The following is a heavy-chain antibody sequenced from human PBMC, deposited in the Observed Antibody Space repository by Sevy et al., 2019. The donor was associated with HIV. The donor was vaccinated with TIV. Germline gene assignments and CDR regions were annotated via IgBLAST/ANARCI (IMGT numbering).Heavy chain of an antibody. CDR3: VSLFLSYRIGWSYFDY. CDR1: GFTVNDKY. J-gene: IGHJ4*02. CDR2: IFSSGST. D-gene: IGHD6-19*01. V-gene: IGHV3-66*02. Sequence: GGSLRLSCAISGFTVNDKYIIWVRQAPGKGLEWVSVIFSSGSTYYADSAKGRFTISRDNSKNTVDLQMNSVRAEDTAVYYCVSLFLSYRIGWSYFDYWGQGTLVTVSS.